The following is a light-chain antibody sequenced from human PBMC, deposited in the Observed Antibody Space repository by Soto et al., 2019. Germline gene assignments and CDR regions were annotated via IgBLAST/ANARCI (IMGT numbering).Light chain of an antibody. CDR3: SSFTSSTSYV. CDR1: SSDVGSYNS. V-gene: IGLV2-14*03. CDR2: DVN. J-gene: IGLJ1*01. Sequence: QSVLTQPASVSGSPGQSIAISCTGTSSDVGSYNSVSWYQQYPGKAPELMIHDVNNRPSGIFDRFSGSKSGNTASLTISGLQAEDEADYYCSSFTSSTSYVFGTGTKVTVL.